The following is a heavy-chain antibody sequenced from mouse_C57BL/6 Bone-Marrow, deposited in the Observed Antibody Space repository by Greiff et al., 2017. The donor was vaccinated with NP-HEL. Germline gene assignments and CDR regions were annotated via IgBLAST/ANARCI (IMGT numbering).Heavy chain of an antibody. J-gene: IGHJ2*01. CDR2: IRLKSDNYAT. CDR3: TDQYYFDY. V-gene: IGHV6-3*01. Sequence: EVKLMESGGGLVQPGGSMKLSCVASGFTFSNYWMNWVRQSPEKGLEWVAQIRLKSDNYATHYAESVKGRFTISRDDSKSSVYLQMNNLRAEDTGIHYCTDQYYFDYWGQGTTLTVSS. CDR1: GFTFSNYW.